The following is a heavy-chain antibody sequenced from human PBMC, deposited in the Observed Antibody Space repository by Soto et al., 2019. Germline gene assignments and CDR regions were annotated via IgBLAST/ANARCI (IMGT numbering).Heavy chain of an antibody. D-gene: IGHD3-22*01. CDR1: GFTFSSYS. CDR2: ISSSSSYI. J-gene: IGHJ4*02. V-gene: IGHV3-21*01. Sequence: VGSLRLSCAASGFTFSSYSMNWVRQAPGKGLEWVSSISSSSSYIYYADSVKGRFTISRDNAENSLYLQMNSLRAEDTAVYYCARDLARPYYYDSSGYYHDYWGQGTLVTVSS. CDR3: ARDLARPYYYDSSGYYHDY.